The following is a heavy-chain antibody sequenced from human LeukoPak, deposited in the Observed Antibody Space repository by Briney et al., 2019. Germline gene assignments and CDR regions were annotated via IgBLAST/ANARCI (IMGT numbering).Heavy chain of an antibody. Sequence: ASVKVSCKSSGYTFSTYLMHWVRQAPGQGLEWMGMLNPSGGSTSYAQKFQGRLTMTRDTSTSTLYMGLSSLRSEDTAVYYCARDLGLRGVTNWFDSWGQGTLVTVSS. CDR3: ARDLGLRGVTNWFDS. CDR2: LNPSGGST. CDR1: GYTFSTYL. V-gene: IGHV1-46*01. J-gene: IGHJ5*01. D-gene: IGHD3-10*01.